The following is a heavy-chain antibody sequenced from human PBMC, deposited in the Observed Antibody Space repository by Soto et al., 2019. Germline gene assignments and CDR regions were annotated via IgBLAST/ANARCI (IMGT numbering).Heavy chain of an antibody. Sequence: ETLSLTCDVSGASITTYYWSWIRQAPGKGLEWIGNVYHTGSTDYNSSLKSRVTISVDTSKNQFSLKVNSVTAADTAVYYCARRLFGSGWTLDSWGQGALVTVSS. J-gene: IGHJ4*02. D-gene: IGHD6-19*01. V-gene: IGHV4-59*01. CDR1: GASITTYY. CDR2: VYHTGST. CDR3: ARRLFGSGWTLDS.